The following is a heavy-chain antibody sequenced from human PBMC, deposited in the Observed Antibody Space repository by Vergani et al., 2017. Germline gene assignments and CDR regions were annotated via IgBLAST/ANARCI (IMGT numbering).Heavy chain of an antibody. J-gene: IGHJ6*03. Sequence: VQLVESGGGLVQPGGSLRLSCAASGFTFSSYWMSWVRQAPGKGLEWVANIKQDGSEKYYVDSVKGRFTISRDNAKNSLYLQMNSLRAEDTAVYYCARKGIAXYYDFWVYYYYMDVWGKGTTVTVSS. CDR3: ARKGIAXYYDFWVYYYYMDV. CDR2: IKQDGSEK. D-gene: IGHD3-3*01. V-gene: IGHV3-7*01. CDR1: GFTFSSYW.